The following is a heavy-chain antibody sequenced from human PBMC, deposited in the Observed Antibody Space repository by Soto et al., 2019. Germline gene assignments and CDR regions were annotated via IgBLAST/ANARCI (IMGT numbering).Heavy chain of an antibody. CDR3: ARAEGRWRQLGDY. CDR1: GFTFSTYA. J-gene: IGHJ4*02. V-gene: IGHV3-30-3*01. Sequence: QVQLVESGGGVVQPGRSLRLACAASGFTFSTYAMHWVRQAPGKGLEWVAVISYDGSNKYYADSVKGRFTISRDSSKNTLYLQMNSLRAEDTAVYYCARAEGRWRQLGDYWGQGTLVTVSS. D-gene: IGHD1-26*01. CDR2: ISYDGSNK.